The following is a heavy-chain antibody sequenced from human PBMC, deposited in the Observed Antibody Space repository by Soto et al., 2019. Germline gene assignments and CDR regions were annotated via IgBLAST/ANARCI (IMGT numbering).Heavy chain of an antibody. V-gene: IGHV1-18*01. CDR2: ISAYNGNT. J-gene: IGHJ4*02. D-gene: IGHD2-15*01. CDR3: ARDCSGGSCYPGQFDY. CDR1: GYTFTSYG. Sequence: ASVKVSCKASGYTFTSYGISWVRQAPGQGLEWMGWISAYNGNTNYAQKLQGRVTMTTDTSTSTAYMGLRSLRSDDTAVYYCARDCSGGSCYPGQFDYWGQGTLVTVSS.